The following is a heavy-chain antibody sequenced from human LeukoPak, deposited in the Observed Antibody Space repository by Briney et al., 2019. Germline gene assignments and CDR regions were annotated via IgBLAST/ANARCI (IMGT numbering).Heavy chain of an antibody. CDR3: AKIANFYDSSGFYG. CDR1: GFTFSSYE. Sequence: GGSLRLSCAASGFTFSSYEMNWVRQAPGKGLEWVSVISGSGKFPSYADSVKGRFTISRDNAKNTLYLQMNSLEAEDTAMYYCAKIANFYDSSGFYGWGQGTLVTVSS. V-gene: IGHV3-23*01. CDR2: ISGSGKFP. D-gene: IGHD3-22*01. J-gene: IGHJ4*02.